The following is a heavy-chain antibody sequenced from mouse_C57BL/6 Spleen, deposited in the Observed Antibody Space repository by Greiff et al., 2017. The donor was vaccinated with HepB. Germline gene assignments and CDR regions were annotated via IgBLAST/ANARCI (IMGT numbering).Heavy chain of an antibody. CDR2: IHPNSGST. CDR1: GYTFTSYW. J-gene: IGHJ4*01. D-gene: IGHD2-4*01. V-gene: IGHV1-64*01. Sequence: QVQLQQPGAELVKPGASVKLSCKASGYTFTSYWMHWVKQRPGQGLEWIGMIHPNSGSTNYNEKFKSKATLTVDKSSSTAYMQLSSLTSEDSAVYYCARYEYDGEMDYWGQGTSVTVSS. CDR3: ARYEYDGEMDY.